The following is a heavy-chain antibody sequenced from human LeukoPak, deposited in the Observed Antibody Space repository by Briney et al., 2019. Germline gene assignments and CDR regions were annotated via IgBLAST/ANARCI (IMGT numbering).Heavy chain of an antibody. J-gene: IGHJ4*02. CDR1: GGSISRSRDY. CDR3: GRVTMVRGVIFDY. D-gene: IGHD3-10*01. V-gene: IGHV4-39*07. CDR2: IYYSGST. Sequence: SETLSLTCTVSGGSISRSRDYWGWIRQPPGKGLEWIGSIYYSGSTYYNPSLKSRVTISVDTSKNQFSLKLSSVTAADTAVYYCGRVTMVRGVIFDYWGQGTLVTVSS.